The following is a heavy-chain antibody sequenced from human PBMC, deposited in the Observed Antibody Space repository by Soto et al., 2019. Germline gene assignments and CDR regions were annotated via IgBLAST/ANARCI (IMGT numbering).Heavy chain of an antibody. CDR3: ARPEGGYGSGYSWFDP. V-gene: IGHV4-39*01. D-gene: IGHD5-12*01. CDR2: IHHTGST. CDR1: GRSISEINSY. J-gene: IGHJ5*02. Sequence: SETLSLTCSVSGRSISEINSYWGWIRQTPGEGLEWIGTIHHTGSTYYNPSLKSRVIISLDTSKDQFSLKLSSVTAADTALYYCARPEGGYGSGYSWFDPWGQGTRVTVS.